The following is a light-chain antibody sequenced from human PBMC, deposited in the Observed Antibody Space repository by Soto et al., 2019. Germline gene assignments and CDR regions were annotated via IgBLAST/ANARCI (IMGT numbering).Light chain of an antibody. V-gene: IGLV2-11*01. CDR2: DVS. J-gene: IGLJ2*01. Sequence: QSALTQPRSVSGSPKQSVTISCTGTSSDVGTYNHVSWFLQHPGKAPKLMISDVSKRPSGVPDRFSGSKSGNTASLTISGLQAEDEADYYCCSYAGSYILLFGGGTKLTVL. CDR1: SSDVGTYNH. CDR3: CSYAGSYILL.